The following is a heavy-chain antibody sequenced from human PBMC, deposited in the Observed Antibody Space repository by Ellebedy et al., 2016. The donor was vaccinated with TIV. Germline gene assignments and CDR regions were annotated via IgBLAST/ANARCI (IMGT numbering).Heavy chain of an antibody. Sequence: SETLSLTCTVSGGSISRSSYYWGWIRQPPGKGLEWIGNLYYSGDSDYNPSLKSRVTITVDTSKNQFSLKLRSVTAADTAVYYYARNPPTYNWVDSWGQGTLVTVSS. J-gene: IGHJ5*01. V-gene: IGHV4-39*01. CDR2: LYYSGDS. CDR1: GGSISRSSYY. CDR3: ARNPPTYNWVDS.